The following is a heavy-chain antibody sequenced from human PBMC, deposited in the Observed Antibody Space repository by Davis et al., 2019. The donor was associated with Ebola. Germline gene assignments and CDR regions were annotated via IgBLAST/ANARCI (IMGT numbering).Heavy chain of an antibody. Sequence: KVSCKASGYTFTSYGICWVRQAPGQGLEWMGRIDPSDSYTNYSPSFQGHVTISADKSISTAYLQWSSLKASDTAMYYCARHRGLRWESPIDYWGQGTLVTVSS. D-gene: IGHD4-23*01. CDR3: ARHRGLRWESPIDY. V-gene: IGHV5-10-1*01. J-gene: IGHJ4*02. CDR1: GYTFTSYG. CDR2: IDPSDSYT.